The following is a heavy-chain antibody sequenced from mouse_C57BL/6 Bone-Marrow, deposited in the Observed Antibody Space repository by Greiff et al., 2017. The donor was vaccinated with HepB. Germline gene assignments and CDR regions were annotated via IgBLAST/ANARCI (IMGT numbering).Heavy chain of an antibody. J-gene: IGHJ4*01. CDR2: INPYNGGT. CDR3: ARDYDYDCGWAMDD. CDR1: GYTFTDYS. D-gene: IGHD2-4*01. V-gene: IGHV1-19*01. Sequence: EVQLQQSGPVLVKPGASVKMSCKASGYTFTDYSMNWVKQSHGKSLEWIGVINPYNGGTSYNQKFKGKATLTVDKSSSPAYMELNSLTSEDSAVYYCARDYDYDCGWAMDDWGQGTSVTVSS.